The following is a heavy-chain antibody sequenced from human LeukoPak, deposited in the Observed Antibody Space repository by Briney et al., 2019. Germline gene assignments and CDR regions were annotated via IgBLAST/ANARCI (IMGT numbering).Heavy chain of an antibody. CDR2: INHSGST. CDR3: AGLRGYCSSTRCGAFDI. CDR1: GGSFSGYY. Sequence: SETLSLTCAVDGGSFSGYYWSWIRQPPGKGLEWIGEINHSGSTNYNPSLKSRVTISVDTSKNQFSLKLSSVTAADTAVYYCAGLRGYCSSTRCGAFDIWGQGTMVTVSS. V-gene: IGHV4-34*01. D-gene: IGHD2-2*01. J-gene: IGHJ3*02.